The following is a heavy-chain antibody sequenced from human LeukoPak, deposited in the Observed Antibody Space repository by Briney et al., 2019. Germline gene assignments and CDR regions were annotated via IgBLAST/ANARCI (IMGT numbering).Heavy chain of an antibody. Sequence: PPQTLSLTCAVSGGSISSGGYSWSWIRQPPGKGLEWIGYIYHSGSTYYNPSLKSRVTISVDTSKNQFSLKLSSVTAADTAVYYCARDYDGKQDWGQGTLVTVSS. CDR2: IYHSGST. V-gene: IGHV4-30-2*05. D-gene: IGHD3-22*01. CDR3: ARDYDGKQD. CDR1: GGSISSGGYS. J-gene: IGHJ4*02.